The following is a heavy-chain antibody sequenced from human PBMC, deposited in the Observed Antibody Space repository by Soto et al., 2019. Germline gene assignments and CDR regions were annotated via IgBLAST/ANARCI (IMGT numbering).Heavy chain of an antibody. CDR2: ITSDGSKK. CDR1: GFTFSNNG. D-gene: IGHD2-15*01. J-gene: IGHJ4*02. V-gene: IGHV3-30*03. Sequence: QVQLVESGGGVVQPGRSLRLSCVASGFTFSNNGIHWVRQAPGKGLEWVAVITSDGSKKYYADSVKGRITSSRDNSKNTLHLQMNSLRAEDTAVYYSTMNLYCGSNRFDYWGQGTLVTVSS. CDR3: TMNLYCGSNRFDY.